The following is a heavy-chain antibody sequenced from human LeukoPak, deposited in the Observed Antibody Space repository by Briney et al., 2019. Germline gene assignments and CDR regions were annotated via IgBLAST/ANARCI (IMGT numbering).Heavy chain of an antibody. D-gene: IGHD3-10*01. CDR2: IYSGGST. J-gene: IGHJ6*02. CDR1: GFTVSSNY. CDR3: ARDRRFRFGELGPYHYYGMDV. Sequence: GGSLRLSCAASGFTVSSNYMSWVRQAPGKGLEWVSVIYSGGSTYYADSVKGRFTISRDNSKNTLCLQMNSLRAEDTAVYYCARDRRFRFGELGPYHYYGMDVWGQGTTVTVSS. V-gene: IGHV3-53*01.